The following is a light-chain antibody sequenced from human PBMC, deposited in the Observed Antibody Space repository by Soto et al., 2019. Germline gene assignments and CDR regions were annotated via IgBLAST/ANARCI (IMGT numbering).Light chain of an antibody. Sequence: QSALTQPASVSGSPGQSITISCTGTSSDVGNYNLVSWYQQHPGKAPKLMIYEVSKWPSGVSNRFSGSKSGNTASLTISGLQAEDEADYYCCLYAGSSTPLIFGTGTKLTVL. CDR2: EVS. V-gene: IGLV2-23*02. CDR3: CLYAGSSTPLI. CDR1: SSDVGNYNL. J-gene: IGLJ1*01.